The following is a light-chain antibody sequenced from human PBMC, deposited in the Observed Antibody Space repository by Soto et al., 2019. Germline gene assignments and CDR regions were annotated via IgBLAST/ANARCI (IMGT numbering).Light chain of an antibody. Sequence: EIVMTQSPATLSVSPGERATLSCRASQSVSSNLAWYQQKPGQAPRLLIYGASTRATGIPARFSGSGSGTEFNLTISSLQSEDFAVYYCQQYNNWHPLTFGGGTKVEIK. CDR1: QSVSSN. CDR2: GAS. J-gene: IGKJ4*01. V-gene: IGKV3-15*01. CDR3: QQYNNWHPLT.